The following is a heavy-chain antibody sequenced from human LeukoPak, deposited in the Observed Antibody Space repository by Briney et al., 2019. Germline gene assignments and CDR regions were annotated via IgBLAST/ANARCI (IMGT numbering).Heavy chain of an antibody. CDR2: IYSSGSA. CDR3: ARDVRYASGWSTPES. Sequence: SETLSLTCTVSGGSFSDHYWSWIRQPSGKGLEWIGRIYSSGSANYSPSLKSRVSMSVDTSNNYFSLNLTSVTAADTALYFCARDVRYASGWSTPESWGQGILVTVSS. D-gene: IGHD6-19*01. CDR1: GGSFSDHY. J-gene: IGHJ5*02. V-gene: IGHV4-4*07.